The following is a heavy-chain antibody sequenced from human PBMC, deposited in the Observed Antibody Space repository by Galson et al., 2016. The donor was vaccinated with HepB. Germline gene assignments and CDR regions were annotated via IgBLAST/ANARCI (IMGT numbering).Heavy chain of an antibody. CDR1: GVSISSSYY. CDR3: ARHAWSILADITASFGDAFDV. D-gene: IGHD2-15*01. CDR2: MYYRGST. J-gene: IGHJ3*01. V-gene: IGHV4-39*01. Sequence: SETLSLTCSVSGVSISSSYYWGWVRQPPGKGLEWIGSMYYRGSTYYSPSLESRVTISADKSKNQSSLKLTSVTAADTAVYYCARHAWSILADITASFGDAFDVWGQGTMVTVSS.